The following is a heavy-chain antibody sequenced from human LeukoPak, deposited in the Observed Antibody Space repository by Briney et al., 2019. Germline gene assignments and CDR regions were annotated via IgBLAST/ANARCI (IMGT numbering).Heavy chain of an antibody. CDR1: GYTFTGYY. Sequence: ASVKVSCKASGYTFTGYYMHWVRQAPGQGLEWMGWINPNSGGTNYAQKFQGRVTMTRDTSISTAYMELSRLRSDDTAVYYCARGGRSYDSNYVFFDYWGQGTLVTVSS. J-gene: IGHJ4*02. CDR3: ARGGRSYDSNYVFFDY. CDR2: INPNSGGT. V-gene: IGHV1-2*02. D-gene: IGHD4-4*01.